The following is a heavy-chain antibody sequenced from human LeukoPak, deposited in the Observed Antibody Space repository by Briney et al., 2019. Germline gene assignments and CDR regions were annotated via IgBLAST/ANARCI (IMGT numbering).Heavy chain of an antibody. D-gene: IGHD2-2*01. Sequence: GGSLRLSCAASGFTFSSYAMSWVRQAPGKGLEWVSAISGSGGSTYYADSVKGRFTISRDNSKNTLYLQMNSLRAEDTAVYYCAKDQGYCSSTSCYVTAGFDYWGQGTLVTVSS. CDR1: GFTFSSYA. V-gene: IGHV3-23*01. CDR3: AKDQGYCSSTSCYVTAGFDY. CDR2: ISGSGGST. J-gene: IGHJ4*02.